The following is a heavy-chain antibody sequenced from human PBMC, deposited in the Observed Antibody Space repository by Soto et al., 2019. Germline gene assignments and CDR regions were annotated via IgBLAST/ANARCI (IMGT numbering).Heavy chain of an antibody. V-gene: IGHV4-30-4*01. D-gene: IGHD3-16*01. J-gene: IGHJ6*02. CDR1: GDSISSGNKY. Sequence: QVQLRESGPGLVMPSQTLSLTCTVSGDSISSGNKYWSWMRQPPGKGLEWIGYIFSSGSTYYNPSLKSRLTMSRDTSQNQFSLKRNSVTDADTAVYYCARDPSPFDYYYAMDVWGQGTTVTVSS. CDR2: IFSSGST. CDR3: ARDPSPFDYYYAMDV.